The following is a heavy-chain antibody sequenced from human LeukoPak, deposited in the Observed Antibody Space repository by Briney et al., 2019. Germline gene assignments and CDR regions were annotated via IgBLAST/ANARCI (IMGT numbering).Heavy chain of an antibody. CDR2: INHSGST. CDR3: ARGPPGHYDSSGQYSAQGRDAFDI. D-gene: IGHD3-22*01. J-gene: IGHJ3*02. Sequence: TPSETLSLTCAVYGGSFSGYYWSWIRQPPGKGLEWIGEINHSGSTNYNPSLKSPVTISVDTSKNQFSLKLSSVTAADMAVYYCARGPPGHYDSSGQYSAQGRDAFDIWGQGTMVTVSS. CDR1: GGSFSGYY. V-gene: IGHV4-34*01.